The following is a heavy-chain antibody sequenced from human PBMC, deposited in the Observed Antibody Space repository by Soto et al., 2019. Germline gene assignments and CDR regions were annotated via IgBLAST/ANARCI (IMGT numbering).Heavy chain of an antibody. D-gene: IGHD2-2*01. CDR2: ISASGRST. J-gene: IGHJ6*02. CDR1: GLTFSTSA. CDR3: AKGPPGETLQRDYGIHV. Sequence: GGSLTLSCAASGLTFSTSAMSGVRQAPGKGLEWVSLISASGRSTDYADSVKGRFTISRDNSKSTVYLQMNSVRADDTAVYYCAKGPPGETLQRDYGIHVSGAGTRVTV. V-gene: IGHV3-23*01.